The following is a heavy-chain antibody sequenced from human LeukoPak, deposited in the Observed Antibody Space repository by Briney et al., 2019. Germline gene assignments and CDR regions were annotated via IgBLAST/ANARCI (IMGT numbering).Heavy chain of an antibody. J-gene: IGHJ6*02. V-gene: IGHV3-49*04. D-gene: IGHD3-10*01. Sequence: GGSLRLSCTASGFTFGDYAMSWVRQAPGKGLEWVGFIRSEAYGGTTEYAASVKGRFTISRDDSKSIAYLQMNSLKTEDTAVYYCTLPMVPYYYYGMDVWGQGTTVTVSS. CDR3: TLPMVPYYYYGMDV. CDR2: IRSEAYGGTT. CDR1: GFTFGDYA.